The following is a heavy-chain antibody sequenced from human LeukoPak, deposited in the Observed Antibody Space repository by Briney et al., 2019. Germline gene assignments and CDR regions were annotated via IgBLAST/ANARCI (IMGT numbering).Heavy chain of an antibody. D-gene: IGHD1-26*01. J-gene: IGHJ3*02. V-gene: IGHV4-39*07. Sequence: PSETLSLTCTVSGGSISSSSYYWGWIRQPPGKGMEWIGSIYYSGSTYYNPSLKSRVTISVDTSKNQFSLKLSSVTAADTAVYYCARAAPWADDAFDIWGQGTMVTVSS. CDR3: ARAAPWADDAFDI. CDR2: IYYSGST. CDR1: GGSISSSSYY.